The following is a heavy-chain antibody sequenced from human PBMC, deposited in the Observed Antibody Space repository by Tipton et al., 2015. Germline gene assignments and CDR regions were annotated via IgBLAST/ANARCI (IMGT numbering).Heavy chain of an antibody. Sequence: SLRLSCVGSGFTFNSYGMHWVRQAPGKGLEWVSRIYSDASTISYADSVKGRFTISRDNANNTLYLQMHSLTVEDTAVYYCARGGGGGRLDPWGQGTLVTVSS. V-gene: IGHV3-74*01. CDR1: GFTFNSYG. CDR2: IYSDASTI. CDR3: ARGGGGGRLDP. J-gene: IGHJ5*02. D-gene: IGHD4-23*01.